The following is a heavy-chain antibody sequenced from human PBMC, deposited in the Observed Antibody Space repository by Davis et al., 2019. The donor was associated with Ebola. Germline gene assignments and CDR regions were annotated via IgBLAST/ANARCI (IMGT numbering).Heavy chain of an antibody. CDR2: IRSKANSYAT. Sequence: GGSLRLSCAASGFTFSGSAMHWVRQASGKGLEWVGRIRSKANSYATAYAASVKGRFTISRDDSKNTAYLQMNSLRAEDTAVYYCAMGGQTYDYWGQGTLVTVSS. CDR1: GFTFSGSA. D-gene: IGHD1-26*01. J-gene: IGHJ4*02. V-gene: IGHV3-73*01. CDR3: AMGGQTYDY.